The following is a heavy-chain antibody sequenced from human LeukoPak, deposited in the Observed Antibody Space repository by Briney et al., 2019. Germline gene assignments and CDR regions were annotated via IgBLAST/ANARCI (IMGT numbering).Heavy chain of an antibody. CDR1: GYRFASYW. J-gene: IGHJ3*02. Sequence: GESLRISCKGSGYRFASYWISWVRQMPGKGLEWMGRIDPSDSHTNYSPSFQGHVTISGDKSISTAYLQLSSLKASDTAMYYCARQYHYDSSGYPYAFEIWGQGTMVTVSS. CDR3: ARQYHYDSSGYPYAFEI. V-gene: IGHV5-10-1*01. D-gene: IGHD3-22*01. CDR2: IDPSDSHT.